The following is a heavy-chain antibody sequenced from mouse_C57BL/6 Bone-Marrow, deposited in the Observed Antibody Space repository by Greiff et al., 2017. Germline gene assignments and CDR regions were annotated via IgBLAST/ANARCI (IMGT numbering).Heavy chain of an antibody. Sequence: DVKLQESGGDLVKPGGSLKLSCAASGFTFSSYGMSWVRQTPDKRLEWVATISSGGSYTYYPDSVKGRFTISRDNAKNTLYLQMSSLKSEDTAMYYCARRGGGYAMDYWGQGTSVTVSS. J-gene: IGHJ4*01. CDR2: ISSGGSYT. CDR1: GFTFSSYG. V-gene: IGHV5-6*02. CDR3: ARRGGGYAMDY.